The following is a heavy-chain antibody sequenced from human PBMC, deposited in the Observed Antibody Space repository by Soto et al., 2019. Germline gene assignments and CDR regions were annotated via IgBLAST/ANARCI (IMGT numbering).Heavy chain of an antibody. Sequence: EVQLFESGGGLVEPGASLRLSCAASGFIFKDFAMSWVRQAPGKGLEWVSAITTSDDITYSADSVRGRFTISRDNSANTLFLQMSSLRGDDPATYYSTKGDSSGYFDPAAGYSTPDHWGQGTLVTVSS. CDR3: TKGDSSGYFDPAAGYSTPDH. V-gene: IGHV3-23*01. J-gene: IGHJ5*02. D-gene: IGHD2-15*01. CDR2: ITTSDDIT. CDR1: GFIFKDFA.